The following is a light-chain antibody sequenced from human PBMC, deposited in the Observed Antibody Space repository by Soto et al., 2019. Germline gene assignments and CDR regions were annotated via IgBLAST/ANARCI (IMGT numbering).Light chain of an antibody. V-gene: IGKV4-1*01. CDR3: QQYYTTPWT. CDR1: QSVLYSSNNKNY. Sequence: IVMTQSPDSLAVSLGESATINCKSRQSVLYSSNNKNYLAWYQQKPGQPPKALIYWASTRESGVPDRFSGSGSGTDFTLTISSLQAEDVAVYYCQQYYTTPWTFGQGTKVDIK. CDR2: WAS. J-gene: IGKJ1*01.